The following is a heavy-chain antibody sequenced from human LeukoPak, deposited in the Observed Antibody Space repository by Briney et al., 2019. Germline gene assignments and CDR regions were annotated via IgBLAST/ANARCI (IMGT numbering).Heavy chain of an antibody. CDR3: AKDRGWFGGSLANFDY. CDR1: GFTFSSYS. CDR2: ISGSGAST. J-gene: IGHJ4*02. V-gene: IGHV3-23*01. D-gene: IGHD3-10*01. Sequence: GGSLRLSCAASGFTFSSYSMNWVRQAPGKGLEWVSAISGSGASTYYADSVKGRFTISRDNSKNTLYVQMNILRAEDTAVYYCAKDRGWFGGSLANFDYWGQGTLVTVSS.